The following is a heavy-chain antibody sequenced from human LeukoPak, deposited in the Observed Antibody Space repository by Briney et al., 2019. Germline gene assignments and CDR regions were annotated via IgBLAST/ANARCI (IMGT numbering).Heavy chain of an antibody. D-gene: IGHD2-2*01. CDR2: ISSSSSTI. CDR3: ARAKEFYCSSTSCWYNWFDP. CDR1: GFTFSSYS. Sequence: GSLRLSCAASGFTFSSYSMNWVRQAPGKGLEWVSYISSSSSTIYYADSVKGRFTISRDNAKNSLYLQMNSLRAEDTAVYYCARAKEFYCSSTSCWYNWFDPWGQGTLVTVSS. J-gene: IGHJ5*02. V-gene: IGHV3-48*04.